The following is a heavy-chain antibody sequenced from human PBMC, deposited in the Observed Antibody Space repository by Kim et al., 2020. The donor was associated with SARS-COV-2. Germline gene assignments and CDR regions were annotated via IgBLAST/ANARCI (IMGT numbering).Heavy chain of an antibody. V-gene: IGHV4-39*01. J-gene: IGHJ1*01. D-gene: IGHD6-13*01. Sequence: SETLSLTCTVSGGSISSSSYYWGWIRQPPGKGLEWIGSIYYSGSTYYNPSLKSRVTISVDTSKNQFSLKLSSVTAADTAVYYCARQGSSVRYFQHWGQGTLVTVSS. CDR2: IYYSGST. CDR1: GGSISSSSYY. CDR3: ARQGSSVRYFQH.